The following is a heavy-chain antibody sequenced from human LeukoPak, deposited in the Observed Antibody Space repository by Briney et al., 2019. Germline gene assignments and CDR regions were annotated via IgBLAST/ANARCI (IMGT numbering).Heavy chain of an antibody. J-gene: IGHJ4*02. CDR3: ARHNSPGIFGSGCYTY. CDR1: GFTFSSYW. CDR2: IKQDGSEK. Sequence: GGSLRLSCAASGFTFSSYWMSWVRQAPGKGLEWVANIKQDGSEKYYVDSVKGRFTISRDNAKNSLYLQMNSLRAEDTAVYYCARHNSPGIFGSGCYTYWGQGTLVTVSS. V-gene: IGHV3-7*01. D-gene: IGHD6-19*01.